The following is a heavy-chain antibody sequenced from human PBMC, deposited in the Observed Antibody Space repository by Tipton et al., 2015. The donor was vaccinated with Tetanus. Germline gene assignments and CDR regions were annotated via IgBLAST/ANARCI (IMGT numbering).Heavy chain of an antibody. Sequence: SLTCNVSGALITTGGYSWGWIRQPPGQGLEWLGYIYQTDSTYYNPSVRSRLSLSLQRSKNQVSLKLSSVTAADTAVYYCVRGRGLGAYSFGFEYWGQGALVTVSS. V-gene: IGHV4-30-2*01. CDR3: VRGRGLGAYSFGFEY. CDR1: GALITTGGYS. D-gene: IGHD2-21*01. CDR2: IYQTDST. J-gene: IGHJ4*02.